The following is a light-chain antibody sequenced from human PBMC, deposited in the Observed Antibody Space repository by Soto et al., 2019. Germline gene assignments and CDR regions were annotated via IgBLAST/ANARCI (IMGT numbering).Light chain of an antibody. V-gene: IGLV1-40*01. CDR2: GNN. CDR3: QSYDNSLIGWV. Sequence: QSVLTQPPSVSGAAGQRVTISCTGSRSNIGAGYDVHWYQQLPGAAPKVLIYGNNNRPSGVPDRFSGSKSGTSASLAITGLQAEDEADYYCQSYDNSLIGWVFGGGTEVTVL. CDR1: RSNIGAGYD. J-gene: IGLJ3*02.